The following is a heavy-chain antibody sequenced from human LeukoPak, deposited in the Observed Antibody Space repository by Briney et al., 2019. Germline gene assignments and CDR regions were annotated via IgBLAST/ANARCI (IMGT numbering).Heavy chain of an antibody. V-gene: IGHV1-69*13. CDR2: IIPIFGTA. D-gene: IGHD3-3*01. Sequence: ASVKVSCKASGGTFSSYAISWVRQAPGQGLEWMGGIIPIFGTANYAQKFQGRVTITADESTSTAYMELSSLRSEDTAVYYCAKSGITIFGVVIVSGFDPWGQGTLVTVSS. J-gene: IGHJ5*02. CDR3: AKSGITIFGVVIVSGFDP. CDR1: GGTFSSYA.